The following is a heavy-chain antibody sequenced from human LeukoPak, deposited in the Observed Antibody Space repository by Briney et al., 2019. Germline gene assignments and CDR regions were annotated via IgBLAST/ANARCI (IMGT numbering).Heavy chain of an antibody. CDR2: IYTSGST. Sequence: SETLSLTRIVSGGSISSGNYYWSWIRQPAGKGLEWIGRIYTSGSTHYNPSLKSRVPISVDTPKNQFSLKLSSVTAADTAVYYCARDSYCYGSGDVVGFNYWGQGTLVTVSS. J-gene: IGHJ4*02. V-gene: IGHV4-61*02. CDR1: GGSISSGNYY. D-gene: IGHD3-10*01. CDR3: ARDSYCYGSGDVVGFNY.